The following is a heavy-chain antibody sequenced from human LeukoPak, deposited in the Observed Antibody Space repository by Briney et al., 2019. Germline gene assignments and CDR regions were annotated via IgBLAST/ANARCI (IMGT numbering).Heavy chain of an antibody. D-gene: IGHD4-17*01. V-gene: IGHV3-53*01. CDR1: GFTVSSNY. Sequence: GGSLRLSCAASGFTVSSNYMTWVRQAPGQGLEWVSVIYFGGTTYYADSVKGRFTISRDNSKNTVYLQMNSLRVEDTAVYYCAVNGVSGMDVWGQGTTVTVSS. CDR2: IYFGGTT. CDR3: AVNGVSGMDV. J-gene: IGHJ6*02.